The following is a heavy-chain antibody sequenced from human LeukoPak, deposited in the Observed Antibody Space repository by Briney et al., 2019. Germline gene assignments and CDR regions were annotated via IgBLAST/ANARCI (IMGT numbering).Heavy chain of an antibody. V-gene: IGHV4-38-2*02. J-gene: IGHJ4*02. Sequence: SETLPLTCTVSGYSISSGYYWGWIRQPPGKGLEWIGSIYYSGSTYYNPSLKSRVTISVDTSKNQFSLKLSSVTAADTAVYYCARGSKYSSGWYGPFDYWGQGTLVTVSS. CDR3: ARGSKYSSGWYGPFDY. CDR1: GYSISSGYY. D-gene: IGHD6-19*01. CDR2: IYYSGST.